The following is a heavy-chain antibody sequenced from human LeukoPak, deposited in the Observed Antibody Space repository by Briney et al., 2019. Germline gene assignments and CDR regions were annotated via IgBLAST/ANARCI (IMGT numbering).Heavy chain of an antibody. Sequence: GGSLRLSCAASGFTFSSYWMHWVRQAPGKGLVWVSRINSDGSSTSYADSVKGRFTISRDNAKNTLCLQMNSLRAEDTAVYYCARDSTYYYGSGSYSDFDYWGQGTLVTVSS. D-gene: IGHD3-10*01. V-gene: IGHV3-74*01. CDR3: ARDSTYYYGSGSYSDFDY. J-gene: IGHJ4*02. CDR2: INSDGSST. CDR1: GFTFSSYW.